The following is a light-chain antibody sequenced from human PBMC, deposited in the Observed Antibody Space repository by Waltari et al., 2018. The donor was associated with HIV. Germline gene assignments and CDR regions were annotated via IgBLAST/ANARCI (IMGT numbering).Light chain of an antibody. Sequence: QTVVTQEPSLNVSPGGTVTLTCTFSAGAVTSRNYPTWFQQTPGQAPRALIYSTSSRQSLTPARFSASLLGGKAALTLSGVQPEDEAEYYCLLYYGGAWVFGGGTKLTVL. J-gene: IGLJ3*02. CDR2: STS. CDR3: LLYYGGAWV. V-gene: IGLV7-43*01. CDR1: AGAVTSRNY.